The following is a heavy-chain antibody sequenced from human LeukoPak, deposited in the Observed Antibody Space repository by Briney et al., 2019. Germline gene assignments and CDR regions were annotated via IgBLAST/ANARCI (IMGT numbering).Heavy chain of an antibody. J-gene: IGHJ6*02. D-gene: IGHD2-2*02. CDR3: ATPGYCSSTSCYTRANYYYYGMDV. CDR1: GHTFTSYY. Sequence: ASVKVSCKSSGHTFTSYYMHWVRQAPGQGLEWMGIINPSGGSTSYAQKFQGRVTMTRDTPTSTVYMELSSLRSEDTAVYYCATPGYCSSTSCYTRANYYYYGMDVWGQGTTVTVSS. CDR2: INPSGGST. V-gene: IGHV1-46*01.